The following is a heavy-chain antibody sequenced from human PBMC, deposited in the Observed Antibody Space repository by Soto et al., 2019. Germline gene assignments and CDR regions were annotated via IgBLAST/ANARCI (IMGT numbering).Heavy chain of an antibody. CDR1: GYTFTGYY. CDR3: ARVGGVATMRYYYYGMDV. Sequence: ASVKVSCKASGYTFTGYYMHWVRQAPGQGLEWMGWINPNSGGTNYAQKFQGRVTMTRDTSISTAYMELSRLRSDDTAVYYCARVGGVATMRYYYYGMDVWGQGTTVTVS. D-gene: IGHD5-12*01. V-gene: IGHV1-2*02. CDR2: INPNSGGT. J-gene: IGHJ6*02.